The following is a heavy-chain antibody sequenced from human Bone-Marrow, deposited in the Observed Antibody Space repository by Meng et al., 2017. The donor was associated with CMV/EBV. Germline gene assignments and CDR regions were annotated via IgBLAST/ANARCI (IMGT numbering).Heavy chain of an antibody. J-gene: IGHJ4*02. CDR3: ARVEINHSSSWYGDIINNFDY. V-gene: IGHV1-18*01. CDR1: GYTFTSYG. D-gene: IGHD6-13*01. Sequence: ASVKVSCKASGYTFTSYGISWVRQAPGQGLEWMGWISAYNGNTNYAQKLQGRVTMTTDTSTSTAYMELRSLRSDDTAVYYCARVEINHSSSWYGDIINNFDYWGQGTLVTVSS. CDR2: ISAYNGNT.